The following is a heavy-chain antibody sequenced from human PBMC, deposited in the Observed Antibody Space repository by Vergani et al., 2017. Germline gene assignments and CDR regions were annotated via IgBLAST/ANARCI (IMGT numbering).Heavy chain of an antibody. CDR1: GDSVSSNTVA. D-gene: IGHD3-16*01. Sequence: QVQLQQSGPGLAKPSQTLSLTCAISGDSVSSNTVAWIWIRQSPLRGLEWLGRTYYRSKWYYDYAMAVKSRIHINPDTSKNHLSLQLDSGTPEDAAVYYCARQLGAFDIWGQGTIVTVSS. J-gene: IGHJ3*02. CDR2: TYYRSKWYY. CDR3: ARQLGAFDI. V-gene: IGHV6-1*01.